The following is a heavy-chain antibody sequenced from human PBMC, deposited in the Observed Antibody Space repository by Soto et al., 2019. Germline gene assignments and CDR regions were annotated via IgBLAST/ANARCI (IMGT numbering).Heavy chain of an antibody. Sequence: EVQLVESGGGLVQPGGSLRLSCVASGFTFSDYWIHWVRQAPGKGLVWVSRIKFDGSFTSHADSVKGRFTISRDNASNTVHLQMDSLRAEDTGVYYCARGLRNYYGVDVWGKGTTVTVSS. J-gene: IGHJ6*04. CDR3: ARGLRNYYGVDV. V-gene: IGHV3-74*01. CDR1: GFTFSDYW. CDR2: IKFDGSFT. D-gene: IGHD4-17*01.